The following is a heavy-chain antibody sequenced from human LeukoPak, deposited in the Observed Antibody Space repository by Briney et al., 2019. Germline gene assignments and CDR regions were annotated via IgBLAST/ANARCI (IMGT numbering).Heavy chain of an antibody. Sequence: GGSLGLSCVASGFIVSDIYMSWVRQAPGQGLEWAAVIYSDGSSYYAGSVRGRFTISRDNSKNTLYLQMNSLRAEDTAVYYCAREPDYGSGSYYFDYWGQGTLVTVSS. CDR3: AREPDYGSGSYYFDY. J-gene: IGHJ4*02. CDR1: GFIVSDIY. CDR2: IYSDGSS. V-gene: IGHV3-53*01. D-gene: IGHD3-10*01.